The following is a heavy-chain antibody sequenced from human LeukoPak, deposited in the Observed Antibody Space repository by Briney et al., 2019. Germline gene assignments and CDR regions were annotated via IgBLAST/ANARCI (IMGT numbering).Heavy chain of an antibody. CDR3: AKDYEAYCGGDCSSFFDY. V-gene: IGHV3-30*18. D-gene: IGHD2-21*02. CDR1: GFTFNSYG. J-gene: IGHJ4*02. CDR2: ISYDGSNK. Sequence: PGGSLRLSCAASGFTFNSYGMHWVRQAPGKGLEWVTVISYDGSNKYYADSVKGRFTISRDNSKNTVNLQMNSLRAEDTAVYYCAKDYEAYCGGDCSSFFDYWGQGTLVSVFS.